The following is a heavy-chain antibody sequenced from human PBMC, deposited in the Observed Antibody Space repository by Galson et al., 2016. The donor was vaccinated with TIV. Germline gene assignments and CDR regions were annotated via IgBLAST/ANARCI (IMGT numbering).Heavy chain of an antibody. CDR3: ATIRACGGDCYYSDF. CDR2: INPGAGGT. CDR1: GDIFSYHY. D-gene: IGHD2-21*02. J-gene: IGHJ4*02. Sequence: SVKVSCKASGDIFSYHYMNWVRQAPGRGLEWMGLINPGAGGTTSAQKLQARITMTMDTSTNTVYVELRSLTSEDTAVYYCATIRACGGDCYYSDFWGQGTLVTVSS. V-gene: IGHV1-46*01.